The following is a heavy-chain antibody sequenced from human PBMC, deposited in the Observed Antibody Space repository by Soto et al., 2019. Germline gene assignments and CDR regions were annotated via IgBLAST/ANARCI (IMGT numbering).Heavy chain of an antibody. CDR3: AREMGACSDSSCYPGPYDS. CDR1: VFTFTSYS. D-gene: IGHD3-16*01. J-gene: IGHJ5*02. CDR2: ITSKSTTI. Sequence: GGSLRLSCAASVFTFTSYSMNWVRQAPGQGLEWVSYITSKSTTIKYADSVKGRFTVSRDNAKNSLYLQLNSLRDEDTAVYYCAREMGACSDSSCYPGPYDSWGQGTLVTVSS. V-gene: IGHV3-48*02.